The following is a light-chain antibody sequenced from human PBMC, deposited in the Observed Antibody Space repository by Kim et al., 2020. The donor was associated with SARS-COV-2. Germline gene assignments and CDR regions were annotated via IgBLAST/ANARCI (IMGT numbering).Light chain of an antibody. V-gene: IGKV4-1*01. CDR2: WAS. CDR1: QSVLYSSNNKNY. J-gene: IGKJ4*01. CDR3: QQYYNTPLT. Sequence: DIVMTQSPDSLAVSLGERATINCKSSQSVLYSSNNKNYLAWYQQKPGQPPKLLIYWASTREFGVPDRFSGSGSGTDFTLTISSLQAEDVAVYYCQQYYNTPLTFGGGTKLEI.